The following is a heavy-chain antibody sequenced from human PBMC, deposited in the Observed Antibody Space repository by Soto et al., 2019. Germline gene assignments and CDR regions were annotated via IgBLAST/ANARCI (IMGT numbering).Heavy chain of an antibody. D-gene: IGHD3-9*01. Sequence: GASVKVSCKASGYTFTSYAMHWVRQAPGQRLEWMGWINAGNGNTKYSQKFQGRVTITRDTSASTAYMELSSLRSEDTAVYYCALNYDILTGPGGFDYWGQGTLVTVSS. J-gene: IGHJ4*02. V-gene: IGHV1-3*01. CDR3: ALNYDILTGPGGFDY. CDR1: GYTFTSYA. CDR2: INAGNGNT.